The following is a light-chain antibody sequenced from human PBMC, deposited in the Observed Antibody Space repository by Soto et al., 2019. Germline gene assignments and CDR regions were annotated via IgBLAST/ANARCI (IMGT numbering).Light chain of an antibody. CDR3: QQSYSTLLIT. CDR2: AAS. CDR1: QSISTY. J-gene: IGKJ5*01. Sequence: DIQMTQSPSSLSASVGDRVTITCRASQSISTYLNWYQQKPGKAPKLLIYAASDIQSGVPSRFSGSGSGTDFTLAISSLQPEDFVTYYCQQSYSTLLITFGQGTRLEIK. V-gene: IGKV1-39*01.